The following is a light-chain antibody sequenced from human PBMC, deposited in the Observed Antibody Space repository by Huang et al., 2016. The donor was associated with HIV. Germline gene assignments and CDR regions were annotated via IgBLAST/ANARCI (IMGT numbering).Light chain of an antibody. CDR3: QQRNSWPPIT. J-gene: IGKJ5*01. V-gene: IGKV3-11*01. CDR1: QSVVN. Sequence: EIVLTQSPATLSLSPGARATLSCRSSQSVVNLAWYQPKPGQAPRLLIYDASNRASGIPARFSGSGSGTDFTLTVNILQPEDSAVYYCQQRNSWPPITFGQGTRLEIK. CDR2: DAS.